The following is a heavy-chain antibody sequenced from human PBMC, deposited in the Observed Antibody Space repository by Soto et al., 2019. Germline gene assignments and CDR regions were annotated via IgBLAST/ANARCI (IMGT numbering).Heavy chain of an antibody. CDR2: TYYRSTRWYN. D-gene: IGHD1-7*01. Sequence: SQTLSLTCAISGDSVSSNSAAWNWIRQSPSRGLEWLGRTYYRSTRWYNDYAVSVKSRITVNPDTSKNQFSLHLNSVTPEDTAVYYCAGTTSLQRYYLDVWDKGTTVTVAS. CDR1: GDSVSSNSAA. J-gene: IGHJ6*03. V-gene: IGHV6-1*01. CDR3: AGTTSLQRYYLDV.